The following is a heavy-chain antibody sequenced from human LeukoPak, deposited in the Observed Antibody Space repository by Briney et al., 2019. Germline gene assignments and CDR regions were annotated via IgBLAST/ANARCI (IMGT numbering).Heavy chain of an antibody. J-gene: IGHJ5*02. CDR2: INSSSSYI. CDR1: GFTFSSYS. CDR3: ARDGVYGKFDP. D-gene: IGHD2-8*01. Sequence: GGSLRLSCAASGFTFSSYSMNWVRQAPGKGLEGVSSINSSSSYIYYADSVKGRFTISRDNAKNSLYLQMNSLRAEDTAVYYCARDGVYGKFDPWGQGTLVTVSS. V-gene: IGHV3-21*01.